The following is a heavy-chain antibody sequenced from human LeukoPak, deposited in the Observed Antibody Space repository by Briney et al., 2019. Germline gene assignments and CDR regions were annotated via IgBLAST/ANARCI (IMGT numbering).Heavy chain of an antibody. D-gene: IGHD5-18*01. CDR1: VGTLLRYA. CDR3: AGLLRGYSYGN. Sequence: SVTVPCKASVGTLLRYAIHWVGQAAGRGLEWMGGIIPIFGTANYAQKFQDRVTITADKSTSTAYMELSSLRSEDTAVYYYAGLLRGYSYGNWGQGTLVTVSS. J-gene: IGHJ4*02. V-gene: IGHV1-69*06. CDR2: IIPIFGTA.